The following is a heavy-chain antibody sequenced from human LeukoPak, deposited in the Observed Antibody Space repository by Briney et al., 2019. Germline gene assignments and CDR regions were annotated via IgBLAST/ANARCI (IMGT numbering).Heavy chain of an antibody. CDR1: GYTFTSYG. CDR3: AGDIVGATHWYFDL. Sequence: ASVKVSCKASGYTFTSYGISWVRQAPGQGLEWMGWISAYNGNTNYAQKLQGRVTMTTDTSTSTAYMELRSLRSDDTAVYYCAGDIVGATHWYFDLWGRGTLVTVSS. CDR2: ISAYNGNT. D-gene: IGHD1-26*01. J-gene: IGHJ2*01. V-gene: IGHV1-18*01.